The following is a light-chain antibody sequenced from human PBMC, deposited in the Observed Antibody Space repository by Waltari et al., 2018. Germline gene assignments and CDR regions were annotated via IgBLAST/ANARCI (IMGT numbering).Light chain of an antibody. CDR2: EVT. CDR3: LTYAGSGHYL. J-gene: IGLJ1*01. V-gene: IGLV2-23*02. CDR1: SNDIGNFNL. Sequence: QSALTQPASVSGSLGQSITISCTGTSNDIGNFNLVSWYQQHPGKAPKVIIYEVTKRPSGVSNRFAAAKSGNTASLTISGLQAEDVADYYCLTYAGSGHYLFAPGTKVTVL.